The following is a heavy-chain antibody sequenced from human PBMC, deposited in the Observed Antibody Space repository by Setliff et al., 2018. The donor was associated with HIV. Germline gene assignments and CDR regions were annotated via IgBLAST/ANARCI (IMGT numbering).Heavy chain of an antibody. CDR1: GFTFRSYS. Sequence: PGGSLRLSCAASGFTFRSYSMNWVRQAPGKGLEWVSYISSSSSTIYYADSVRGRFTISRDNAKSSLYLQMSSLRAEDTAVYYCVKGYTSAWGPFDYWGQGTLVTVSS. J-gene: IGHJ4*02. V-gene: IGHV3-48*01. CDR2: ISSSSSTI. D-gene: IGHD6-25*01. CDR3: VKGYTSAWGPFDY.